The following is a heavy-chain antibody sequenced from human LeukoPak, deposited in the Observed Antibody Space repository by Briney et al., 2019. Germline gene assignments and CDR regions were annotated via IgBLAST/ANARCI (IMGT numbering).Heavy chain of an antibody. CDR3: ARDTKYAFDN. D-gene: IGHD2-2*01. J-gene: IGHJ4*02. Sequence: GGTLRLSCAASGFTFSSYSMNWVRQAPGKGLEWISYIGISSGNTKYADSVKGRFTISGDKAKNSVYLQMNSLRVEDTAVYYCARDTKYAFDNWGQGTLVTVSS. CDR1: GFTFSSYS. CDR2: IGISSGNT. V-gene: IGHV3-48*01.